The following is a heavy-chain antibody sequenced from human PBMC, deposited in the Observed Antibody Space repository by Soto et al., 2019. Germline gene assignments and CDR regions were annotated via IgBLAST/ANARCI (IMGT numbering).Heavy chain of an antibody. Sequence: EVQLVESGGGLVQTGGSLRLSCAASGFTFSSYWMHWVRQAPGKGLVWVSRINNDGSSTTYADSVKGRFTISRDNAKNTLYLQMNSLRDEDWAVYYCAKGSGAQSGLLDYWGQGTLVTVSS. J-gene: IGHJ4*02. D-gene: IGHD6-25*01. V-gene: IGHV3-74*01. CDR1: GFTFSSYW. CDR2: INNDGSST. CDR3: AKGSGAQSGLLDY.